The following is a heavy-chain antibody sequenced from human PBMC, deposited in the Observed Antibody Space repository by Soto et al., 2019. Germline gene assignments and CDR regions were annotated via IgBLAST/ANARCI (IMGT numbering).Heavy chain of an antibody. Sequence: QVQLQESGPELVKPSQTLSLTCTVSGASIRSTDYSWSWIRQAPGKGLEWIGYVYYTGSTYYNPAPIIRLTISVHTSKNQFSLKLTSVTAAETAVYYCVRTARQGAVAPHWFDRWGQGTQVTVSS. V-gene: IGHV4-30-4*01. D-gene: IGHD2-21*02. J-gene: IGHJ5*02. CDR1: GASIRSTDYS. CDR3: VRTARQGAVAPHWFDR. CDR2: VYYTGST.